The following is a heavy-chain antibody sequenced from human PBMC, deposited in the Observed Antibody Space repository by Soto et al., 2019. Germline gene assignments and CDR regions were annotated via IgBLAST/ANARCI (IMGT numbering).Heavy chain of an antibody. CDR3: AVSGDYYYGMDV. D-gene: IGHD7-27*01. Sequence: QVQLVESGGGVVQPGRSLRLSCAASGFTFSSYGMHWVRQAPGKGLEWVAVIWYDGSNKYYADSVKGRFTISRDNSKNTLYVQMNSLRAEDTAVYYCAVSGDYYYGMDVWGQGTTVTVSS. V-gene: IGHV3-33*01. CDR1: GFTFSSYG. CDR2: IWYDGSNK. J-gene: IGHJ6*02.